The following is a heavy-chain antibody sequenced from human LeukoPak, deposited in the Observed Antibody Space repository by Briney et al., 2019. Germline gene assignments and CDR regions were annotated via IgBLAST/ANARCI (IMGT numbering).Heavy chain of an antibody. CDR3: ARDGIAARPADY. Sequence: SETLSLTCSVSGGSISSHYWRWIRQPPGKGLEWIGYIYYSGSTNYNPSLKSRVTISVDTSKNQFSLKLSSVTAADTAVYYCARDGIAARPADYWGQGTLVTVSS. CDR2: IYYSGST. CDR1: GGSISSHY. D-gene: IGHD6-6*01. V-gene: IGHV4-59*11. J-gene: IGHJ4*02.